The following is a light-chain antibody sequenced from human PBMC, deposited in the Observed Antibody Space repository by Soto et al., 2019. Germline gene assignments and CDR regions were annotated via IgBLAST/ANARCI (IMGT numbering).Light chain of an antibody. CDR2: DAS. CDR1: QSVGSN. J-gene: IGKJ5*01. CDR3: QQRSNWPS. V-gene: IGKV3-11*01. Sequence: EIVMTQSPATLSVSPGERATLSCRASQSVGSNVAWYQQKPGQAPRLLIYDASNRATGIPARFSGSGSGTDFTLTISSLEPEDFAVYYCQQRSNWPSFGQGTRLEI.